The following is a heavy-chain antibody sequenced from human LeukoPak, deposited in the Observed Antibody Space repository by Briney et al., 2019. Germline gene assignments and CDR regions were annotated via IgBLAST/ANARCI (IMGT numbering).Heavy chain of an antibody. CDR3: ATAVAIFGVVIMDY. V-gene: IGHV4-34*01. D-gene: IGHD3-3*01. J-gene: IGHJ4*02. Sequence: SETLSLTCAVYGGSFSGYYWSWIRQPPGKGLEWIGEINRSGSTNYNPSLKSRVTISVDTSKNQFSLKLSSVTAADTAVYYCATAVAIFGVVIMDYWGQGTLVTVSS. CDR2: INRSGST. CDR1: GGSFSGYY.